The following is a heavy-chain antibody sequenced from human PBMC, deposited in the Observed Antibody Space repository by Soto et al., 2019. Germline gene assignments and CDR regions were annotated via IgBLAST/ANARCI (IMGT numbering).Heavy chain of an antibody. CDR2: IYWNDEK. CDR3: AHRVNMARGPYNYFGP. CDR1: GFSLTTGVG. D-gene: IGHD3-10*01. Sequence: SVPTLVNPTQTLTLTCSFSGFSLTTGVGLGWIRQPPGKALEWLAIIYWNDEKLYNPSLKTRLTITKDTSKNQVVLTVTDMDPVDTATYYCAHRVNMARGPYNYFGPWGQGTLVTVSS. J-gene: IGHJ5*02. V-gene: IGHV2-5*01.